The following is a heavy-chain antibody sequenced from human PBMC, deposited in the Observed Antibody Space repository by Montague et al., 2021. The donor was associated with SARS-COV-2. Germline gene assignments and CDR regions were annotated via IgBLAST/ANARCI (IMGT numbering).Heavy chain of an antibody. CDR1: GGSFSNYY. J-gene: IGHJ4*02. Sequence: SETLSLTCAISGGSFSNYYWSWFRQPPGKGLEWIGYISDSGSTNYNPSLTSRVTMSVDTPKNQFSLKVNSVTAADTAVYYCARHYSATLPAVYWGQGTLVTVSS. D-gene: IGHD2-15*01. V-gene: IGHV4-59*08. CDR2: ISDSGST. CDR3: ARHYSATLPAVY.